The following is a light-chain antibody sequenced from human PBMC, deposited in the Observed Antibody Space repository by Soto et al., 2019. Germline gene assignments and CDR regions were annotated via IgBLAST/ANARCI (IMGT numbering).Light chain of an antibody. Sequence: QSALTQPRSVSGSPGQSVTISCTGTSSDVGGYNYVSWYQQHPGKAPKLLIYDVSKRPSGVPDRFSGSKSGNTASLTISGLHAEVEADYYCCSYAGNYIFVFGGGTKLTVL. J-gene: IGLJ2*01. CDR3: CSYAGNYIFV. CDR1: SSDVGGYNY. CDR2: DVS. V-gene: IGLV2-11*01.